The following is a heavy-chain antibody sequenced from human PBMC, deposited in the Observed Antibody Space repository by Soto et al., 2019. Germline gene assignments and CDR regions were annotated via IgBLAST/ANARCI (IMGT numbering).Heavy chain of an antibody. CDR1: GFTFSSYA. J-gene: IGHJ1*01. CDR2: ISGSGGST. Sequence: GGSLRLSCAASGFTFSSYAMSWVRQAPGKGLEWVSAISGSGGSTYYADSVKGRFTISRDNSKNTLYPQMNSLRAEDTAVYYCAKERIVVVPAAILAEYFQHWGQGTLVTVSS. CDR3: AKERIVVVPAAILAEYFQH. V-gene: IGHV3-23*01. D-gene: IGHD2-2*01.